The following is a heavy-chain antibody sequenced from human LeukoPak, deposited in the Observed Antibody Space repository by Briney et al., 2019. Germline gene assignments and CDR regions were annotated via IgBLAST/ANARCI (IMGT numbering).Heavy chain of an antibody. Sequence: GASVKVSCKASGGTFSSYAISWVRQAPGQGLEWMGGITPIFGTANYAQKFQGRVTITADESTSTAYMELSSLRSEDTAVYYCARKRDSRPGYFDLWGRGTLVTVSS. J-gene: IGHJ2*01. D-gene: IGHD3-22*01. CDR3: ARKRDSRPGYFDL. CDR2: ITPIFGTA. CDR1: GGTFSSYA. V-gene: IGHV1-69*13.